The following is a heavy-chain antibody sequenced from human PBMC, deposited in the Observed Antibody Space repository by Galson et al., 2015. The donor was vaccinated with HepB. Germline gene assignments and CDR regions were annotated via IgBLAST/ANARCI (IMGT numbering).Heavy chain of an antibody. Sequence: SLRLSCAASGFTFSIHAMSWVRQAPGKGLEWVAGIVGSGRGAYYADTVKGRFTISRDNSRSMLYLQLTSLKAEDTATYYCANPGGAPVGASYSDFWGQGTLVTVSS. J-gene: IGHJ4*02. CDR2: IVGSGRGA. CDR3: ANPGGAPVGASYSDF. V-gene: IGHV3-23*01. CDR1: GFTFSIHA. D-gene: IGHD3-16*01.